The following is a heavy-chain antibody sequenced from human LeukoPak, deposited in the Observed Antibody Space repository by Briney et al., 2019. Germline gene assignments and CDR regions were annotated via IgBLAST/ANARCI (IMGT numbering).Heavy chain of an antibody. V-gene: IGHV3-74*01. D-gene: IGHD7-27*01. CDR3: AKDLNWGSTDY. CDR1: GFVFSNYW. Sequence: GGSLRLSCVASGFVFSNYWMYWVRQAPGRGLVWVSRINSDGNSIAYADSVKGRFTISRDNAKNTLFLQMNSLSVEDTAMYYCAKDLNWGSTDYWGQGTLVSVSS. J-gene: IGHJ4*02. CDR2: INSDGNSI.